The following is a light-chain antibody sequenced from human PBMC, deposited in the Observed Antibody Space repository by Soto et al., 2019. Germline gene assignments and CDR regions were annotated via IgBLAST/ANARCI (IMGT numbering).Light chain of an antibody. Sequence: EFVLTQSPGTLSLSPGERATLSCRASQTVNSNFLAWYQQKPGQAPRLLISGTSSRATGIPDRFSGSGSGTDFTLTIRRLEPEDFAVYYCQQYSASPGYTFGQGTRLEIK. CDR1: QTVNSNF. CDR2: GTS. V-gene: IGKV3-20*01. CDR3: QQYSASPGYT. J-gene: IGKJ2*01.